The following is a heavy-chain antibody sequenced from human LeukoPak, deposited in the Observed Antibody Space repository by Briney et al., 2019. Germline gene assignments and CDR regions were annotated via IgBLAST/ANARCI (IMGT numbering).Heavy chain of an antibody. CDR2: MNPNSGNT. CDR3: ARFRVWLGELYHYGMDV. CDR1: GYTFTSYD. J-gene: IGHJ6*02. Sequence: GASVKVSCKASGYTFTSYDINWVRQATGQGLEWMGWMNPNSGNTGYAQKFQGRVTMTRNTSISTAYMELSSLRSEDTAVYYCARFRVWLGELYHYGMDVWGQGTTVTVSS. V-gene: IGHV1-8*01. D-gene: IGHD3-10*01.